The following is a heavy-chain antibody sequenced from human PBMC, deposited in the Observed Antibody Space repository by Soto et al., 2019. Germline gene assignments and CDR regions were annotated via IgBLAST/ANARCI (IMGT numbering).Heavy chain of an antibody. D-gene: IGHD3-22*01. CDR2: IYPGDSDT. CDR1: GYSFTIYW. J-gene: IGHJ4*02. Sequence: PGESLKISCNGSGYSFTIYWIGWVRQIPGKGLEWMGIIYPGDSDTRYSPSFQGQVTISADKSISTAYLQWSSLKASDTAMYYCARLNYYDSSGSYYFDYWGQGTLVTVSS. CDR3: ARLNYYDSSGSYYFDY. V-gene: IGHV5-51*01.